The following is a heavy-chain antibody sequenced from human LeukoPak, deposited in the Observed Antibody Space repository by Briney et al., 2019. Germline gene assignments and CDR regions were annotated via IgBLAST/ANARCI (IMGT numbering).Heavy chain of an antibody. CDR1: GGSISSYY. CDR2: IYYSGST. V-gene: IGHV4-59*01. D-gene: IGHD5-18*01. J-gene: IGHJ4*02. CDR3: ARLVRGFTYGFDTGFDY. Sequence: SETLSLTCTVSGGSISSYYWSWIRQPPGKGLEWIGYIYYSGSTNYNPSLKSRVTISVDTSKNQFSLKLSSVTAADTAVYYCARLVRGFTYGFDTGFDYWGQGTLVTVPS.